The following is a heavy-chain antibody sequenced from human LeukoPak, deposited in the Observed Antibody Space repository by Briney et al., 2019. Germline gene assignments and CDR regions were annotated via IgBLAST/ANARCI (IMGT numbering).Heavy chain of an antibody. CDR1: GFTVSSNY. J-gene: IGHJ5*02. Sequence: GGSLRLSCAASGFTVSSNYMSWVRQAPGKGLERVSVIYSGGSTYYADSVKGRFTISRDNSKNTLYLQMNSLRAEDTAVYYCARELGYCSGGSCLLNWFDPWGQGTLVTVSS. CDR2: IYSGGST. V-gene: IGHV3-66*01. CDR3: ARELGYCSGGSCLLNWFDP. D-gene: IGHD2-15*01.